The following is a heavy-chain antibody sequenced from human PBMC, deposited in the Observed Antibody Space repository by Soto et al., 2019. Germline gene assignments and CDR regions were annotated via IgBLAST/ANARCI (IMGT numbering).Heavy chain of an antibody. J-gene: IGHJ4*02. CDR2: ISYDGSNK. V-gene: IGHV3-30*18. D-gene: IGHD1-7*01. CDR3: AKDHGQMYNWNYVFDY. CDR1: GFYVSNYY. Sequence: GSLRLSCAASGFYVSNYYMSWFRQAPGEGLEWVAVISYDGSNKYYADSVKGRFTISRDNSKNTLYLQMNSLRAEDTAVYYCAKDHGQMYNWNYVFDYWGQGTLVTVSS.